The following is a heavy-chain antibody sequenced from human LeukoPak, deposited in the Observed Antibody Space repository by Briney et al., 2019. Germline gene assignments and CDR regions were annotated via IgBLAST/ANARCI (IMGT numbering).Heavy chain of an antibody. J-gene: IGHJ6*02. CDR2: IKSVSEGGAI. D-gene: IGHD2-2*01. V-gene: IGHV3-15*01. Sequence: GGSLRLSCAASGFSVGNVWMSWVRQAPGKGLEWVGRIKSVSEGGAIDYAAPVIGRFTMSRDVSTNTVYLQMETLKTGDTAIYYCATSNHIVSIPTALRDYYYGMDVWGQGTAVTVSS. CDR1: GFSVGNVW. CDR3: ATSNHIVSIPTALRDYYYGMDV.